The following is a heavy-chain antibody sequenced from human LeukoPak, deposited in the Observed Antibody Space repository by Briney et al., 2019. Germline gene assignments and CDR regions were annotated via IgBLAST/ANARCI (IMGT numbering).Heavy chain of an antibody. CDR3: AIEMFSYGYDY. Sequence: SETLSLTCTVSGGSISSYYWSWIRQPPGKGLEWIGYIYYSGSTNYNPSLKSRVTISVDTSKNQFSLKLSSVTAADTAVYYCAIEMFSYGYDYWGQGTLVTVSS. J-gene: IGHJ4*02. D-gene: IGHD5-18*01. CDR2: IYYSGST. CDR1: GGSISSYY. V-gene: IGHV4-59*12.